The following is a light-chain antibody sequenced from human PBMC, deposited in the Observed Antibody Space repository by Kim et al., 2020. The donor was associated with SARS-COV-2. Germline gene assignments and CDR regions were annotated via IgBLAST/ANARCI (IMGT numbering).Light chain of an antibody. Sequence: DIQMTQSPSTLSASVGDRVTITCRASQTINSWLARYQQKPGKAPNLLISRASNLESGVPSRFSGSGSGTEFTLTISSLQPDDFATYYCQQYNSYPYTFGQGTKLEI. CDR1: QTINSW. CDR3: QQYNSYPYT. J-gene: IGKJ2*01. CDR2: RAS. V-gene: IGKV1-5*03.